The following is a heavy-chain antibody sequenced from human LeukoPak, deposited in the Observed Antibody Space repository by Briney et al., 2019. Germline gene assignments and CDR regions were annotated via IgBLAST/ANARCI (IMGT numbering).Heavy chain of an antibody. V-gene: IGHV3-23*01. Sequence: GGSLRLSCAASGFTFSSYAMSWVRQAPGKGLEWVSAISGSGGSTCYADSVKGRFTISRDNSKNTLYLQMNSLRAEDTAVYYCATYSSSEGYFDYWGQGTLVTVSS. CDR3: ATYSSSEGYFDY. CDR2: ISGSGGST. J-gene: IGHJ4*02. CDR1: GFTFSSYA. D-gene: IGHD6-6*01.